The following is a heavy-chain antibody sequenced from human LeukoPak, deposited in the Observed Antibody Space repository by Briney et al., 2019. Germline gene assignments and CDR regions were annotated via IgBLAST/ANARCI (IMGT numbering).Heavy chain of an antibody. D-gene: IGHD2-15*01. CDR1: GGSISSSSYY. CDR3: ARHPMGRYSDGNDAFDI. J-gene: IGHJ3*02. CDR2: FYYSGST. Sequence: PPETLSLTCTVSGGSISSSSYYWGWIRQPPGKGLEWIGSFYYSGSTYYNPYRKSRLTISVDTSKNQFSLKLSSVTAAGTAVYYCARHPMGRYSDGNDAFDIWGEGTIVRVSS. V-gene: IGHV4-39*01.